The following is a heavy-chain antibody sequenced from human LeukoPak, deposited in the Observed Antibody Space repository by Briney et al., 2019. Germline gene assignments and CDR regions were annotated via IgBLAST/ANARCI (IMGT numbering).Heavy chain of an antibody. CDR2: IYYSGST. D-gene: IGHD4-23*01. CDR1: GGSISSYY. J-gene: IGHJ6*02. V-gene: IGHV4-59*06. CDR3: ARDMVTPGGYYYYGMDV. Sequence: SETLSLTCTVSGGSISSYYWSWIRQHPGKGLEWIGYIYYSGSTYYNPSLKSRVTISVDTSKNQFSLKLSSVTAADTAVYYCARDMVTPGGYYYYGMDVWGQGTTVTVSS.